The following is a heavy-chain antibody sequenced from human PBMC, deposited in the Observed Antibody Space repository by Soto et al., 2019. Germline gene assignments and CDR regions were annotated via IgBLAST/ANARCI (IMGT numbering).Heavy chain of an antibody. CDR1: GFTFSNYA. Sequence: GGSLRLSCAASGFTFSNYAMSWVRQAPGKGLEWVSAISGRGGNTYYADSVKGRFTISRDNSRNTLYLQMDSLRVEDSAVYSCAKAGCSGGTCYLYYFDYWGQGALVTVSS. CDR3: AKAGCSGGTCYLYYFDY. CDR2: ISGRGGNT. D-gene: IGHD2-15*01. V-gene: IGHV3-23*01. J-gene: IGHJ4*02.